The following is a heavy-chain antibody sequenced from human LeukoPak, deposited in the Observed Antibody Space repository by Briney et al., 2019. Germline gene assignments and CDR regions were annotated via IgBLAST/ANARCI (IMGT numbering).Heavy chain of an antibody. J-gene: IGHJ4*02. Sequence: GRSLRLSCAASGFTFSSYGMHWVRQAPGKGLEWVAVRWYDGSNKYYADSVKSRFTISRDNSKNTLYLQMNSLRAEDTAVYYCARASYSSGWYYFDYWGQGTLFTVSS. V-gene: IGHV3-33*01. D-gene: IGHD6-19*01. CDR2: RWYDGSNK. CDR3: ARASYSSGWYYFDY. CDR1: GFTFSSYG.